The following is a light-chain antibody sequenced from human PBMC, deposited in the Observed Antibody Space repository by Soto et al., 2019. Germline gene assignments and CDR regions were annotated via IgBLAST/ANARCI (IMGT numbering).Light chain of an antibody. CDR2: EVN. CDR3: SSYTSSTTWV. Sequence: QSALTQPPSVSGSPGQSVTISCTGTSSDVGRYNRVSWYQQPPGTAPKLIIYEVNNRPSGVPDRFSGSKSGNTASLTISGLQAEDEADYHCSSYTSSTTWVFGGGTQLTVL. V-gene: IGLV2-18*02. J-gene: IGLJ2*01. CDR1: SSDVGRYNR.